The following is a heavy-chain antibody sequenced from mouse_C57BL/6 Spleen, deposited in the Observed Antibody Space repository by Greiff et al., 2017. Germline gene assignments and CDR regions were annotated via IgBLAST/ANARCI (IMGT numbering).Heavy chain of an antibody. J-gene: IGHJ4*01. CDR3: AREGIYYYGSSYVGAMDY. D-gene: IGHD1-1*01. V-gene: IGHV3-6*01. CDR2: ISYDGSN. Sequence: VQLQQSGPGLVKPSQSLSLTCSVTGYSITSGYYWNWIRQFPGNKLEWMGYISYDGSNNYNPSLKNRISITRDTSKNQFFLKLNSVTTEDTATYYCAREGIYYYGSSYVGAMDYWGQGTSVTVSS. CDR1: GYSITSGYY.